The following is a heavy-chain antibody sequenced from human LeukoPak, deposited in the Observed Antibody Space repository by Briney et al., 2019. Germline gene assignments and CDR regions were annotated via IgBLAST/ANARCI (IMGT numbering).Heavy chain of an antibody. CDR1: GFTFSSYS. D-gene: IGHD5-12*01. V-gene: IGHV3-21*01. CDR3: ARVSSGYDQTTDFDY. Sequence: GGSLRLSCAASGFTFSSYSMNWVRQAPGRGLEWVSSISSSSSYIYYADSVKGRFTISRDNAKNSLYLQMNSLRAEDTAVYCCARVSSGYDQTTDFDYWGQGTLVTVSS. CDR2: ISSSSSYI. J-gene: IGHJ4*02.